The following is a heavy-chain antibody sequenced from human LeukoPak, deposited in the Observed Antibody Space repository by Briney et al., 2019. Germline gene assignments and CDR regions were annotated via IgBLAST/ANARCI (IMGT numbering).Heavy chain of an antibody. CDR1: GFTFDDYA. D-gene: IGHD1-26*01. V-gene: IGHV3-9*01. CDR2: ISWNSGSI. CDR3: AKDISVGATTSIFDY. J-gene: IGHJ4*02. Sequence: PGRSLRLSCAASGFTFDDYAMHWVRQAPGKGLGWVSGISWNSGSIGYADSVKGRFTISRGNAKNSLYLQMNSLRAEDTALYYCAKDISVGATTSIFDYWGQGTLVTVSS.